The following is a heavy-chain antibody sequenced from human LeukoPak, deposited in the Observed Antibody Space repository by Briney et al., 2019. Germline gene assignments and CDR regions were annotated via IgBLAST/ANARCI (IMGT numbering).Heavy chain of an antibody. J-gene: IGHJ4*02. Sequence: RPGGSLRLSCAASGFTFSSYSMNWVRQAPGKGLEWASYISSDSRTIYYADSVKGRFTISRGNAKNSLYLQMKSLRDEDTAVYYCARYGSGTSYITNYFDYWGQGTLVTVSS. V-gene: IGHV3-48*02. D-gene: IGHD3-10*01. CDR1: GFTFSSYS. CDR2: ISSDSRTI. CDR3: ARYGSGTSYITNYFDY.